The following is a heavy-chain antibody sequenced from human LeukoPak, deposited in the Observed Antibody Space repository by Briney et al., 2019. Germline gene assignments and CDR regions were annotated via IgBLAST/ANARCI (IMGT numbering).Heavy chain of an antibody. CDR1: GFTFSSYS. CDR2: ISSSSSYI. V-gene: IGHV3-21*01. CDR3: ARGPRYYYYFDY. D-gene: IGHD3-10*01. Sequence: PGGSLRLSCAASGFTFSSYSMNWVRQAPGKGLEWVSSISSSSSYIYYADSVKGRFTISRDNAKNSLYLQMNSLRAEDTAVYYCARGPRYYYYFDYWGQGTLVTVSS. J-gene: IGHJ4*02.